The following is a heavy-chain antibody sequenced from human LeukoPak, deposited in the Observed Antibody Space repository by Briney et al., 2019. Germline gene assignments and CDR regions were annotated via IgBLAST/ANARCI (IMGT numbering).Heavy chain of an antibody. J-gene: IGHJ6*03. D-gene: IGHD2-15*01. CDR2: ISSGSSYI. CDR1: GFTFSSYS. V-gene: IGHV3-21*01. Sequence: GGSLRLSCAASGFTFSSYSLNWVRQAPGKGLEWVSSISSGSSYIYYADSVKGRFTVSRDNAKNSLYLQMNSLRAEDTAVYFCVRVYCSGGNCGGEPYYYYYYMDVWGKGTTVTVSS. CDR3: VRVYCSGGNCGGEPYYYYYYMDV.